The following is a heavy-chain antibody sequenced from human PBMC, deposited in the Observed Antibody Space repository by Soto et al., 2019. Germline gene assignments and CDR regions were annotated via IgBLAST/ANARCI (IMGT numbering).Heavy chain of an antibody. CDR2: IRSKAYGGTT. CDR3: TRAWAEGLEQWLVLFDY. D-gene: IGHD6-19*01. J-gene: IGHJ4*02. Sequence: GGSLRLSCTASGFTFGDYAMSWFRQAPGKGLEWVGFIRSKAYGGTTEYAASVKGRFTISRDDSKSIAYLQMNSLKTEDTAVYYCTRAWAEGLEQWLVLFDYWGQGTLVTVSS. V-gene: IGHV3-49*03. CDR1: GFTFGDYA.